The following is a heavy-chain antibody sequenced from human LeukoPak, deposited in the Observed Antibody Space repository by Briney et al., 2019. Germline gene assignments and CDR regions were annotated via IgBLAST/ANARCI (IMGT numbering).Heavy chain of an antibody. CDR3: ARVLRSSSGGYFDY. J-gene: IGHJ4*02. D-gene: IGHD6-6*01. CDR2: IYYSGST. CDR1: GGSISSYY. V-gene: IGHV4-59*01. Sequence: PSETLSLTCTVSGGSISSYYWSWIRQPPGKGLEWIGYIYYSGSTNYNPSLKSRVTISVDTSKNQFSLKLSSVTAADTAVYYCARVLRSSSGGYFDYWGQGTLVTVSS.